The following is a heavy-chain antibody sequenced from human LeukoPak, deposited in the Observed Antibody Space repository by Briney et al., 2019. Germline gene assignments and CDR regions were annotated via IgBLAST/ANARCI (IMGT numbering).Heavy chain of an antibody. CDR3: ASQVTSSGWQNWFDP. Sequence: SETLSLTCTVSGGSFSSDVSYWGWLRQSPETGLQWIASTFYSGYTYYNPSLKSRVTTSVDSSKKQFSLKLTSVTAADTAVYYCASQVTSSGWQNWFDPWGQGTLVIVSS. CDR2: TFYSGYT. V-gene: IGHV4-39*01. D-gene: IGHD6-19*01. CDR1: GGSFSSDVSY. J-gene: IGHJ5*02.